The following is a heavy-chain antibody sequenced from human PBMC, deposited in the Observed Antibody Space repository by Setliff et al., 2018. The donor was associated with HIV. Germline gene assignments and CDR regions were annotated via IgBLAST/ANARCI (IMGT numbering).Heavy chain of an antibody. V-gene: IGHV1-18*01. J-gene: IGHJ4*02. CDR3: ATDRTQTGISMVRGRIVDPARYPLDY. Sequence: ASVKVSCKASGYPFSNFGVSWVRQAPGQGLEWMAWINVYNGDTNFALKFQGRVTLTKDTSTETAYMELEILRSDDTAVYYCATDRTQTGISMVRGRIVDPARYPLDYWGQGTLVTVSS. CDR1: GYPFSNFG. D-gene: IGHD3-10*01. CDR2: INVYNGDT.